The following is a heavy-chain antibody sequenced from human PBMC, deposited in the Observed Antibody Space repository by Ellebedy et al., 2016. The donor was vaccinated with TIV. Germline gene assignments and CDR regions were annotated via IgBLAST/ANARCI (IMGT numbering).Heavy chain of an antibody. J-gene: IGHJ4*02. D-gene: IGHD6-6*01. CDR3: ATLGGRQRYSD. V-gene: IGHV3-7*01. CDR1: GFTFSSYW. CDR2: IKQDGSKK. Sequence: GGSLRLSCAVSGFTFSSYWMSWVRQAPGKGLEWVANIKQDGSKKYHVDSVKGRFTISRDNARNSLYLQMNSLRVEDTAVYYCATLGGRQRYSDWGQGSLVTVST.